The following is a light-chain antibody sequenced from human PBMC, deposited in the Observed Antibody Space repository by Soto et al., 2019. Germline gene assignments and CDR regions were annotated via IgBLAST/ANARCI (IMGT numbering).Light chain of an antibody. CDR3: QHYDNTPPSVT. V-gene: IGKV3-20*01. CDR1: QSVSSDY. CDR2: GAS. Sequence: EIVLTQSPDTLSLSPGERATLSCRASQSVSSDYLVWYQQTPGQAPRLLIYGASRRATAIPDRFSGSGSGTDFILTISRLEPEDFAVYYCQHYDNTPPSVTFGPGTKVDIK. J-gene: IGKJ3*01.